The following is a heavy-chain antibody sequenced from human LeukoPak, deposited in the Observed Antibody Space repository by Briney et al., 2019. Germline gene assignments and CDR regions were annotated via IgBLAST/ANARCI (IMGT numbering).Heavy chain of an antibody. V-gene: IGHV1-2*02. CDR1: GYTFTGNY. J-gene: IGHJ4*02. CDR3: ARLDQLLIDF. D-gene: IGHD2-2*01. CDR2: INPNSGGT. Sequence: ASVKVSCKASGYTFTGNYMHWVRQAPGQGLEWMGWINPNSGGTNYAQKFQGRVTMTRDTSIGTAYMELNRLRSDDTAMYYCARLDQLLIDFWGQGTLVTVSS.